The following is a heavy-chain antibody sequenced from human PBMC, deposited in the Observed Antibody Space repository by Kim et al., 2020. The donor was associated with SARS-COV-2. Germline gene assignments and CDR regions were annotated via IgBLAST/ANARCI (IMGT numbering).Heavy chain of an antibody. D-gene: IGHD2-2*01. J-gene: IGHJ6*02. V-gene: IGHV1-18*01. CDR3: ARDRYCSSTSCYVVSRYYYYGMDV. Sequence: ASVKVSCKASGYTFTSYGISWVRQAPGQGLEWMGWISAYNGNTNYAQKLQGRVTMTTDTSTSTAYMELRSLRSDDTAVYYCARDRYCSSTSCYVVSRYYYYGMDVWGQGTTVTVSS. CDR2: ISAYNGNT. CDR1: GYTFTSYG.